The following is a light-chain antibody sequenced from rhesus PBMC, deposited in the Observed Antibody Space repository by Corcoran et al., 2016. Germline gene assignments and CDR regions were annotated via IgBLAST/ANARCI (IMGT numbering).Light chain of an antibody. CDR2: EAS. CDR1: LGITND. V-gene: IGKV1-25*01. Sequence: DIQMTQSPSSLSASVGDRVTITCRASLGITNDLAWYQQKPGEPPKLLHYEASLLPGGIPSRFSGSGSGADFTLTISSLQSEDFGTYYCQHYFTTPLTFGGGTKVELK. J-gene: IGKJ4*01. CDR3: QHYFTTPLT.